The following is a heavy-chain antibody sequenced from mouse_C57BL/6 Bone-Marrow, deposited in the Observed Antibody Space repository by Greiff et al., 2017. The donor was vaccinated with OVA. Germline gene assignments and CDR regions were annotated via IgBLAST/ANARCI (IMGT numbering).Heavy chain of an antibody. CDR2: ISNGGGST. CDR1: GFTFSDYY. V-gene: IGHV5-12*01. Sequence: EVQRVESGGGLVQPGGSLKLSCAASGFTFSDYYMYWVRQTPEKRLEWVAYISNGGGSTYYPDTVKGRFTISRDNAKNTLYLQMSRLKSEDTAMYYCARHGLGSWFAYWGQGTLVTVSA. D-gene: IGHD4-1*01. J-gene: IGHJ3*01. CDR3: ARHGLGSWFAY.